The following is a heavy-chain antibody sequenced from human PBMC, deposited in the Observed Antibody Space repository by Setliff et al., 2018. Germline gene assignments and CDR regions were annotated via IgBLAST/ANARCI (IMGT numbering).Heavy chain of an antibody. D-gene: IGHD3-22*01. V-gene: IGHV5-51*01. CDR3: VRHPYYDSSGYYSYFDY. CDR2: LKPGDSGI. CDR1: GYTFTNYW. Sequence: PGESLKISCQGSGYTFTNYWIGWVRQMPGKGLEWMGILKPGDSGIRYSPSFQGQGTLSADTSIATAYLHWTSLKASDTAMYYCVRHPYYDSSGYYSYFDYWGQGALVTVSS. J-gene: IGHJ4*02.